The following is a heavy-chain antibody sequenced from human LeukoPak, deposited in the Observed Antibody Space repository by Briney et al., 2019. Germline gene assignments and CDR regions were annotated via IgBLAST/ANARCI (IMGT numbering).Heavy chain of an antibody. CDR1: GFTFSSYA. CDR2: ISSNGGST. V-gene: IGHV3-64*01. D-gene: IGHD6-19*01. CDR3: ARFGAVAGEAPFDY. Sequence: GGSLRLSCAASGFTFSSYAMHWVRQAPGKGLEYVSAISSNGGSTYYANSVKGRFTISRDNSKNTLYLQKGSLRAEDMAVYYCARFGAVAGEAPFDYWGQGTLVTVSS. J-gene: IGHJ4*02.